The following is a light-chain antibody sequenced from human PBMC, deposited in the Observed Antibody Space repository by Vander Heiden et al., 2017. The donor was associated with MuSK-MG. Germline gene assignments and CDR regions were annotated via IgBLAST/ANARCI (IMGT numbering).Light chain of an antibody. J-gene: IGLJ3*02. CDR1: SCDLGGYHY. V-gene: IGLV2-11*01. Sequence: QSALPPPRSVSGPPGPSVTTSCPGPSCDLGGYHYVSWYQHNPDKAPKLMIYDVNNRPSGVPDRFSGSKSGNTASLTISGLQAEDEADYYCCSHAGLHAWVFGGGTKLTVL. CDR2: DVN. CDR3: CSHAGLHAWV.